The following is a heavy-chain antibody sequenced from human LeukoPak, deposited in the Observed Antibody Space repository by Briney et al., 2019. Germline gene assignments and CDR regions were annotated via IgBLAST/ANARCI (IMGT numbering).Heavy chain of an antibody. D-gene: IGHD1-26*01. CDR3: ARVGVGATRGVTDY. V-gene: IGHV3-21*01. J-gene: IGHJ4*02. CDR2: ISSSSSYI. Sequence: GGSLRLSCAASGFTFSSYSMNWVRQAPGKGLEWVSSISSSSSYIYYADSVKGRFTISRDNAKNSLYLQMNSLRAEDTAVYYCARVGVGATRGVTDYWGQRTLVTVSS. CDR1: GFTFSSYS.